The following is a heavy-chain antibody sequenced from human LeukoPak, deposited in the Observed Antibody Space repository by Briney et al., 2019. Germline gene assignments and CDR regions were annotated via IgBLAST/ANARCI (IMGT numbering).Heavy chain of an antibody. CDR1: GFLFSGYS. Sequence: GGSLRLSCVASGFLFSGYSMSWVRQAPGKGLEWLSHIQYDGGNTFYADSVKGRFTISRHNSKNTLYLQMNSLRGEDTAMSYCAKEGGVWGVYDSFDIWGQGTFLTVSS. CDR2: IQYDGGNT. CDR3: AKEGGVWGVYDSFDI. J-gene: IGHJ3*02. V-gene: IGHV3-23*01. D-gene: IGHD3-10*01.